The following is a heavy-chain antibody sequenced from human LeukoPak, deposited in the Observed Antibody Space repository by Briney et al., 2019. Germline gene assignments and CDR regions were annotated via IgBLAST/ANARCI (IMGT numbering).Heavy chain of an antibody. D-gene: IGHD1-26*01. J-gene: IGHJ5*02. Sequence: SQTLSPTCTVSGGSISSGGYYWSWIRQHPGKGLEWIGYIYYSGSTYYNPSLKSRVTISVDTSKNQFSLKLSSVTAADTAVYYCARDPGGSYSDWFDPWGQGTLVTVSS. CDR2: IYYSGST. CDR1: GGSISSGGYY. CDR3: ARDPGGSYSDWFDP. V-gene: IGHV4-31*03.